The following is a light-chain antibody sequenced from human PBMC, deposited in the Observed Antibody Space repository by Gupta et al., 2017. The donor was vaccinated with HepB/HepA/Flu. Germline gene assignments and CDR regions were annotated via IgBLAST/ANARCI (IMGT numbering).Light chain of an antibody. CDR3: VGWDDSLSGYV. CDR1: SSNIGNDN. V-gene: IGLV1-47*02. Sequence: QPVLTQPPSASGTPGPRVTISCSGSSSNIGNDNAYWYQQFPGTAPKLLIYNDNQRPSGVPDRFSGSKSGTTASRAISGLRSEDEADYYCVGWDDSLSGYVFGAWTKVTVL. CDR2: NDN. J-gene: IGLJ1*01.